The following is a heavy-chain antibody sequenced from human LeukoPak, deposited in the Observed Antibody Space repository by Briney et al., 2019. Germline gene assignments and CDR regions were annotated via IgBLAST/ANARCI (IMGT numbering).Heavy chain of an antibody. D-gene: IGHD3-22*01. CDR3: ANGYYYDSSGYYSPPDFDY. Sequence: GGSLRLSCAASGFTFSSYGMHWVRQAPGKGLEWVAVISYDGSNKYYADSVEGRFTISRDNSKNTLYLQMNSLRAEDTAVYYCANGYYYDSSGYYSPPDFDYWGQGTLVTVSS. J-gene: IGHJ4*02. V-gene: IGHV3-30*18. CDR1: GFTFSSYG. CDR2: ISYDGSNK.